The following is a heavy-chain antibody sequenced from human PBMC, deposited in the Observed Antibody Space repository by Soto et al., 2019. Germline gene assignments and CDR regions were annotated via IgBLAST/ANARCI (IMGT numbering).Heavy chain of an antibody. D-gene: IGHD1-26*01. CDR1: GYTFTSYD. J-gene: IGHJ4*02. CDR3: ARDTGIVGATDY. V-gene: IGHV1-18*01. Sequence: QIQLVQSGAEVKKPGASVKVSCKASGYTFTSYDITWVRQAPGQGLEWMGWISAYNGNTNYAQKFQGRVTMTAHTSTSTAYTELRSLRSDDTAVYYCARDTGIVGATDYWGQGTLVTVSS. CDR2: ISAYNGNT.